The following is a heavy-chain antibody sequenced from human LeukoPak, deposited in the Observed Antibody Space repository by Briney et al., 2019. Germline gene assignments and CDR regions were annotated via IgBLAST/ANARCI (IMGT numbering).Heavy chain of an antibody. CDR2: IYSGGST. Sequence: GGSLRLSCAASGFTFNNYGMHWARQAPGKGLEWVSVIYSGGSTYYADSVKGRFTISRDNSKNTLYLQMNSLRAEDTAVYYCAWRGYSGYEHFDYWGQGTLVTVSS. D-gene: IGHD5-12*01. J-gene: IGHJ4*02. CDR3: AWRGYSGYEHFDY. V-gene: IGHV3-66*01. CDR1: GFTFNNYG.